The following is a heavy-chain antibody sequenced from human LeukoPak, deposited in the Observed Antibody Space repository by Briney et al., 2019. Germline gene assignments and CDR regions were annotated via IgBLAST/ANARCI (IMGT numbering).Heavy chain of an antibody. Sequence: SVKVSCKASGGTFSSYAISWVRQAPGQGLEWMGGIIPIFGTANYAQKFQGRVTITADESTSTAYMELSSLRSEDTAVYYCASVAVDYYGSGSYYPSYDYWGQGTLVTVSS. CDR3: ASVAVDYYGSGSYYPSYDY. J-gene: IGHJ4*02. CDR1: GGTFSSYA. V-gene: IGHV1-69*01. D-gene: IGHD3-10*01. CDR2: IIPIFGTA.